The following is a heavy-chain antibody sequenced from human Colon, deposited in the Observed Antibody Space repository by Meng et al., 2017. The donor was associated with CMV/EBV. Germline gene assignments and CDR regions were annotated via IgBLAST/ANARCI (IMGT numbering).Heavy chain of an antibody. CDR1: GFTFDDYA. CDR3: VREMWSNDV. V-gene: IGHV3-9*01. Sequence: SLKISCAASGFTFDDYAMHWVRQAPGKGLEWVSGISWNSGSIGYADSVKGRFTISRDNAKNSLYLQMNSLRAEDTAVYYCVREMWSNDVWGRGTMVTVSS. CDR2: ISWNSGSI. J-gene: IGHJ3*01. D-gene: IGHD3-3*01.